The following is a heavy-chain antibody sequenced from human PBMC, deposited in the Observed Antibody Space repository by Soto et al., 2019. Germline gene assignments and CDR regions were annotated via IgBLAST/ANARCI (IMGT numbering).Heavy chain of an antibody. D-gene: IGHD2-8*02. V-gene: IGHV1-3*01. CDR3: ASAILSVGPRSNDDFDV. CDR1: GGTFGNNL. Sequence: QVQLVQSGAEVRKPGASVNISCWASGGTFGNNLINWVRQVPGQSLEWMGWINPDNGNTKYSQTFQGRVTISRYSSAGIDYRAGTDLTADDTAVYDCASAILSVGPRSNDDFDVWGQGTMVTVSS. CDR2: INPDNGNT. J-gene: IGHJ3*01.